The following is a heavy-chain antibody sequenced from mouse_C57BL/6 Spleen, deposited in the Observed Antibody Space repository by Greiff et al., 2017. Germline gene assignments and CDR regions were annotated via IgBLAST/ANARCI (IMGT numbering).Heavy chain of an antibody. V-gene: IGHV1-82*01. Sequence: VLLQQSGPGLVKPGASVKISCKASGYAFSSSWMNWVKQWPGKGLEWIGRICPGDGDPNSNEKVKGKATLAEEKSSSTGDMQLSSVTSEDSAVYVCARSGDYDRWCAYWGQGTLVTVSA. J-gene: IGHJ3*01. D-gene: IGHD2-4*01. CDR3: ARSGDYDRWCAY. CDR2: ICPGDGDP. CDR1: GYAFSSSW.